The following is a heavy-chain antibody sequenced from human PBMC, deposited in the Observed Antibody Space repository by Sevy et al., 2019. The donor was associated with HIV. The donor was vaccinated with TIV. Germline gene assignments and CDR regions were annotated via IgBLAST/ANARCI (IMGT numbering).Heavy chain of an antibody. J-gene: IGHJ4*01. CDR3: ARDKYYYVSGSFDY. V-gene: IGHV1-69*13. D-gene: IGHD3-10*01. CDR2: IIADFGTT. CDR1: GGILRRNA. Sequence: ASVKVSCKASGGILRRNAISWVRQAPGQGLEWMGGIIADFGTTNYAQRFQGRVTVTADEARSTAYMELSSLRSEDTAVYYCARDKYYYVSGSFDYWGQGTQVIVSS.